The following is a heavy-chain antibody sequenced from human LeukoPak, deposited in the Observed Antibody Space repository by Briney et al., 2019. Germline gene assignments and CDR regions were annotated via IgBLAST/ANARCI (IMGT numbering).Heavy chain of an antibody. CDR3: ARTYYGSGSYIHYMDV. J-gene: IGHJ6*03. Sequence: PGGSLRLSCAASGFTFFNYGMNWVRQAPGKGLEGLAVFSYHGINEYYADSVKGRFTISRDNAKNSLYLQMNSLRAEDTALYYCARTYYGSGSYIHYMDVWGKGTTVTVSS. CDR1: GFTFFNYG. CDR2: FSYHGINE. D-gene: IGHD3-10*01. V-gene: IGHV3-30*03.